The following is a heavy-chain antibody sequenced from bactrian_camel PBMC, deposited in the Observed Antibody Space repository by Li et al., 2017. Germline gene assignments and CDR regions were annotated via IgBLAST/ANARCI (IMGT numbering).Heavy chain of an antibody. CDR3: VRDGPDWLN. Sequence: VQLVESGGGLVQPGGSLRLSCAASGFNFRCYWMYWVREAPGKGLEWVSSINTDGDSTYYAYSVKGRFTISRDNAMNTLYLQMNSLKTEDTAVYYCVRDGPDWLNWGQGTQVTVS. CDR1: GFNFRCYW. CDR2: INTDGDST. V-gene: IGHV3S1*01. D-gene: IGHD7*01. J-gene: IGHJ4*01.